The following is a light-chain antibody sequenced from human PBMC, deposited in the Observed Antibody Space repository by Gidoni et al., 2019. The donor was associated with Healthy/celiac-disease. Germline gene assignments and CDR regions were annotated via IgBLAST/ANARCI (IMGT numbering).Light chain of an antibody. V-gene: IGLV2-14*01. CDR2: GVS. CDR1: SSDVGGYNY. J-gene: IGLJ2*01. CDR3: SSYTSSSTVV. Sequence: SALTQPASVSGSPGQSITISCTGTSSDVGGYNYVSWSQQHPGKAPKLMIYGVSNRPSGVSNRFSGSTSGNTASLTISGLQAEDEADYYCSSYTSSSTVVFGGGTKLPVL.